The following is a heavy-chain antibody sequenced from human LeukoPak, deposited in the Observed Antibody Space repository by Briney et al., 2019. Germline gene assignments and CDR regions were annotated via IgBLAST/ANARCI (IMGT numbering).Heavy chain of an antibody. CDR2: INHSGST. V-gene: IGHV4-34*01. D-gene: IGHD3-3*01. Sequence: SETLSLTCAVYGGSLSDYYWSWIRQSPGKGLEWIGEINHSGSTNYNPSLKSRVTISVDTSKNQFSLKLSSVTAADTAVYYCARESPYYDFWSGYYPLAFDYWGQGTLVTVSS. CDR1: GGSLSDYY. CDR3: ARESPYYDFWSGYYPLAFDY. J-gene: IGHJ4*02.